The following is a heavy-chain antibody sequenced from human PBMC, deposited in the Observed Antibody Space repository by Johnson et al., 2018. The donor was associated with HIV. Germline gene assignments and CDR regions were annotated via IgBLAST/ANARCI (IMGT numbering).Heavy chain of an antibody. CDR1: GFTFSSYA. CDR2: ISYDGSNK. D-gene: IGHD3-22*01. V-gene: IGHV3-30-3*01. Sequence: VQVVESGGGVVQPGRSLRLSCAASGFTFSSYAMHWVRQAPGKGLEWVAVISYDGSNKYYADSVKGRFTISRDNSTNTLYLQMNSLRAEDTAVYYCAKGDPSGYDSSGSLEAFDIWGQGTMVTVSS. J-gene: IGHJ3*02. CDR3: AKGDPSGYDSSGSLEAFDI.